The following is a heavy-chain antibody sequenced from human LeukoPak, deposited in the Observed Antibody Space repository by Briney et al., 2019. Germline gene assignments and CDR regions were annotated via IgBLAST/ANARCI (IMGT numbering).Heavy chain of an antibody. CDR2: ISPSGTVI. V-gene: IGHV3-11*01. D-gene: IGHD3-10*01. CDR3: ARDYNC. Sequence: GGSLRLSCSASGFTFTDYYMSWIRQAPGKGLEWVSYISPSGTVIYYGDSVKGRFTISRDNAKKSLYLQMNSLGAEDAAVYYCARDYNCWGQGTLVTASS. J-gene: IGHJ4*02. CDR1: GFTFTDYY.